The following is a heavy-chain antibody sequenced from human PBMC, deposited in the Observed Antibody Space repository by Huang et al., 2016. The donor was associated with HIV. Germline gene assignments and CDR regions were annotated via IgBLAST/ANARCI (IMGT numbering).Heavy chain of an antibody. D-gene: IGHD1-20*01. J-gene: IGHJ4*02. Sequence: QVQLVQSGSELKKTGASVNVSCKASGYTFATYGINWVRQAPGQGLEWMGWINTNTGSPTYAQGFTGRFVFSLDTSVTTAYLLISSLKAEDTAVYYCARVGIGVYWGQGTQVTVSS. CDR2: INTNTGSP. CDR1: GYTFATYG. CDR3: ARVGIGVY. V-gene: IGHV7-4-1*02.